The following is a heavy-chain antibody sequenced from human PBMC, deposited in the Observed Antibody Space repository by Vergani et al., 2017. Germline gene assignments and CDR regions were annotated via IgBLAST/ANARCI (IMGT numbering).Heavy chain of an antibody. CDR1: GYTFTSYA. D-gene: IGHD6-13*01. J-gene: IGHJ5*02. CDR2: INPNSGGT. CDR3: ARDSAAAGTTRNWFDP. V-gene: IGHV1-2*02. Sequence: QVQLVQSGAEVKKPGASVKVSCKASGYTFTSYAMHWVRQAPGQGLEWMGWINPNSGGTNYAQKFQGRVTMTRDTSISTAYMELSRLRSDDTAVYYCARDSAAAGTTRNWFDPWGQGTLVTVSS.